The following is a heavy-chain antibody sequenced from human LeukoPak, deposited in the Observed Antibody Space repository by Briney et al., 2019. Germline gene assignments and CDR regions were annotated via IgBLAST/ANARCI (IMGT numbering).Heavy chain of an antibody. CDR1: GGSFSGYY. CDR3: ARQGHYYDRKEMAFDI. J-gene: IGHJ3*02. D-gene: IGHD3-22*01. CDR2: INHSGST. Sequence: SETLSLTCAVYGGSFSGYYWSWIRQPPGKGLEWIGEINHSGSTNYNPSLKSRVTISVDTSRNQFSLKLSSVTAADTAVYYCARQGHYYDRKEMAFDIWGQGTMVTVSS. V-gene: IGHV4-34*01.